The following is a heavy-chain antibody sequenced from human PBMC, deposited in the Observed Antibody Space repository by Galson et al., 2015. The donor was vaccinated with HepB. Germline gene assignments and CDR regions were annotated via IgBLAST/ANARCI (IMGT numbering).Heavy chain of an antibody. V-gene: IGHV1-2*02. CDR2: INPNSGGT. Sequence: SVKVSCKASGYTFTGYYMHWVRQAPGQGLEWMGWINPNSGGTNYAQKFQGRVTMTRDTSISTAYMELSRLRSDDTAVYYCARDLGIRGVPWYYFDYWGQGTLVTVSS. J-gene: IGHJ4*02. CDR1: GYTFTGYY. CDR3: ARDLGIRGVPWYYFDY. D-gene: IGHD1-1*01.